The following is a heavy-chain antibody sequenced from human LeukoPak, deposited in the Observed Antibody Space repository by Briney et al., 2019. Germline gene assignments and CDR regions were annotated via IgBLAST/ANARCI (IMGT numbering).Heavy chain of an antibody. D-gene: IGHD2-2*02. V-gene: IGHV1-18*01. Sequence: GASVKVSCKASGYTFTTYGITWVRQAPGQGLEWRGWIGPNNGNTNYAQNLQGRVTMTTDTSTGTAYMELRSLGSDDTAVYFCARERGYCSSTSCYTSDAFDIWGQGTLVTVFS. CDR1: GYTFTTYG. CDR3: ARERGYCSSTSCYTSDAFDI. CDR2: IGPNNGNT. J-gene: IGHJ3*02.